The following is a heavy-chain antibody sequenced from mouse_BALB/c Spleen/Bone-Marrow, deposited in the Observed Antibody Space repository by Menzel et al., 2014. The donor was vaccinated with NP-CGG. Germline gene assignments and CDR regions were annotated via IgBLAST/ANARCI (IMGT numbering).Heavy chain of an antibody. Sequence: EAKLQESGAELVKPGASVKLSCTASGFNIKDTYMHWVKQRPEQGLEWIGRIDPANGNTKYDPKFQGKATITADTSSNTAYLQLSSLTFEDTAVYYCASYRYAWYFDVWGAGTTVTVSS. CDR2: IDPANGNT. D-gene: IGHD2-14*01. CDR3: ASYRYAWYFDV. J-gene: IGHJ1*01. CDR1: GFNIKDTY. V-gene: IGHV14-3*02.